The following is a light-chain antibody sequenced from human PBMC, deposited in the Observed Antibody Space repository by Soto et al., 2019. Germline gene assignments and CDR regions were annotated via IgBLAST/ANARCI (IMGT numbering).Light chain of an antibody. V-gene: IGLV2-14*01. J-gene: IGLJ1*01. CDR1: SSDVGGYNY. CDR2: DVS. Sequence: QSALTQPASVSGSPGQSITISCTGTSSDVGGYNYVSWYQQHPGRAPKLMIYDVSNRPSGVSNRFSGSKSGNTASLTISGFQCADEADYYCSSYTSSSTLVFGTGTKLTVL. CDR3: SSYTSSSTLV.